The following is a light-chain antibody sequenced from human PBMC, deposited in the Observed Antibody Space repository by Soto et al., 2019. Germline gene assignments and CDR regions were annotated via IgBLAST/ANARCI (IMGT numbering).Light chain of an antibody. V-gene: IGLV1-40*01. CDR1: SSNIGAPYG. Sequence: QSALTQPPSVSGAPGQTVTISCSGASSNIGAPYGVHWYQHFPGTAPKLLVYSDTYRPSGVPDRFSGSRSGTSASLAITGLQAEDEADYHCQSYDDSLSAVVFGGGTKLTVL. CDR3: QSYDDSLSAVV. CDR2: SDT. J-gene: IGLJ2*01.